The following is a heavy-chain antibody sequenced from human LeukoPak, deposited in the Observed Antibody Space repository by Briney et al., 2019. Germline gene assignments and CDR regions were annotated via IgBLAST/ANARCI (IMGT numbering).Heavy chain of an antibody. CDR1: GFTFSRYS. J-gene: IGHJ4*02. CDR2: IKEDGSEK. D-gene: IGHD1-14*01. CDR3: ARDSFETDIDY. V-gene: IGHV3-7*01. Sequence: GGSLRLSCAASGFTFSRYSMSWVRQAPGKGLEWVGNIKEDGSEKYYVDSVKGRFTISRDNAKNSLYLQMNSLRAEDTAVYYCARDSFETDIDYWGQGTLVTVSS.